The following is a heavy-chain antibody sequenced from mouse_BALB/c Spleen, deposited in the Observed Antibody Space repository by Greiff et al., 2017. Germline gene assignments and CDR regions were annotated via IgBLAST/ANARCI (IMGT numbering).Heavy chain of an antibody. J-gene: IGHJ2*01. V-gene: IGHV14-4*02. Sequence: VQLQQSGAELVRSGASVKLSCTASGFNIKDYYMHWVKQRPELGLEWIGWIDPENGDTEYAPKFQGKATMTADTSSNTAYLQLSSLTSEDTAVYYCNAWGGNYFPFDYWGQGTTLTVSS. CDR2: IDPENGDT. CDR1: GFNIKDYY. CDR3: NAWGGNYFPFDY. D-gene: IGHD2-1*01.